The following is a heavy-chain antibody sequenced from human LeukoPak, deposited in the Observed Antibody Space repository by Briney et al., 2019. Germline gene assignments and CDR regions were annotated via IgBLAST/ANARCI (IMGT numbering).Heavy chain of an antibody. CDR3: ARDMAAAGTPSGDYGMDV. D-gene: IGHD6-13*01. V-gene: IGHV1-3*01. Sequence: ASVKVSCKTSGYTFTTYAIHWVRQAPGQRLEWMGLINADDGNTRYSQRFQGRVTITRDTSANTAYMELSSLRFEDTAVYYCARDMAAAGTPSGDYGMDVWGQGTTVTVSS. J-gene: IGHJ6*02. CDR2: INADDGNT. CDR1: GYTFTTYA.